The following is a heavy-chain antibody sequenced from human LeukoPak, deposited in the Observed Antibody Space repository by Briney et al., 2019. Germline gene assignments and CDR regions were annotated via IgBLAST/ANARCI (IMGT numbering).Heavy chain of an antibody. V-gene: IGHV4-59*01. CDR1: GGSIDSYY. Sequence: SETLSLACNVSGGSIDSYYWSWIRQPPGKGLEWIGYIYYSGTTHYNPSLKSRVSFSVDTAKNQFSLMLTSVTVADTAVYYCARGITGDLPRHWGQGTLVTVSS. J-gene: IGHJ4*02. CDR2: IYYSGTT. CDR3: ARGITGDLPRH. D-gene: IGHD1-14*01.